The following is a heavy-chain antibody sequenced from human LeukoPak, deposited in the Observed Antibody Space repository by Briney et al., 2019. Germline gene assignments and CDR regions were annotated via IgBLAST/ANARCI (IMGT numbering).Heavy chain of an antibody. V-gene: IGHV3-23*01. CDR1: GFTFSSYA. D-gene: IGHD3-22*01. Sequence: GGSLRLSCAASGFTFSSYAMSRVRQAPGKGLEWVSAISGSGGSTYYADSVKGRFTISRDNSKNTLYLQMNSLRAEDTAVYYCARGYDSSGYGDPYWGQGTLVTVSS. CDR3: ARGYDSSGYGDPY. J-gene: IGHJ4*02. CDR2: ISGSGGST.